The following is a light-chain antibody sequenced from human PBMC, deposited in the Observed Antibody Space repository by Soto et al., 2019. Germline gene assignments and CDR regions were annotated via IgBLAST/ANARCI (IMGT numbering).Light chain of an antibody. J-gene: IGLJ2*01. V-gene: IGLV2-8*01. CDR1: SSDIGGYNY. CDR2: EVS. CDR3: CSYGRSVV. Sequence: QLVLTQPPSASGSPGQSVTISCTGTSSDIGGYNYVSWYQQHPGKAPKLIIYEVSKRPSGVPDRFSGSKSGNTASLTVSGLHAEDEADYYCCSYGRSVVFGGGTKLTVL.